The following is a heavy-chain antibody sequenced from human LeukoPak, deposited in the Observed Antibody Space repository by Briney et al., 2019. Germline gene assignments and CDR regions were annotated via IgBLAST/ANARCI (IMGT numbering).Heavy chain of an antibody. CDR3: AKDPRMTTVTKGDY. D-gene: IGHD4-17*01. CDR2: ISYDGNNK. CDR1: GFTFSSYG. V-gene: IGHV3-30*18. J-gene: IGHJ4*02. Sequence: PGGSLRLSCAASGFTFSSYGMHWVRQAPGKGLEWVAVISYDGNNKYYADSVKGRFTISRDNSKNTLYLQMNSLRAEDTAVYYCAKDPRMTTVTKGDYWGQGTLVTVSS.